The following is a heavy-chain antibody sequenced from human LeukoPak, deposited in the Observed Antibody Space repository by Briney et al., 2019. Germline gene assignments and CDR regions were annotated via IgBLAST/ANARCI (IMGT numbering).Heavy chain of an antibody. Sequence: SETLSLTCTVSGGSISTYYWSWIRQPPGKGLEWIGYIYYSGSTNYNPSLRSRITMSADTSKNQFSPKLSSVTAADTAVYYCARLIGNHDYWGQGTLVTVSS. CDR2: IYYSGST. V-gene: IGHV4-59*01. CDR1: GGSISTYY. J-gene: IGHJ4*02. CDR3: ARLIGNHDY. D-gene: IGHD1-20*01.